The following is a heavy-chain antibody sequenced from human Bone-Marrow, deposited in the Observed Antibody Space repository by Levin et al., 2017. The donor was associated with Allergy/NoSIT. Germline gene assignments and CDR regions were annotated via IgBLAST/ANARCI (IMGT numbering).Heavy chain of an antibody. D-gene: IGHD2-15*01. V-gene: IGHV5-51*01. Sequence: GESLKISCKVSGYSFTNHWIGWVRQMPGKGLEWMGIIYPGDSDTRYSPSFQGQVTISADKSISTAYLQWSSLKASDTATYYCARRVGFCSAGSCHIDYWGQGTLVTVSS. CDR3: ARRVGFCSAGSCHIDY. J-gene: IGHJ4*02. CDR2: IYPGDSDT. CDR1: GYSFTNHW.